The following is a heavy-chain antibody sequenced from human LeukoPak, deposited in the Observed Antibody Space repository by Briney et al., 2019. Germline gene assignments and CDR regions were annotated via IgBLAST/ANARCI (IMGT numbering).Heavy chain of an antibody. CDR3: ARDNGSGSYWYYYYYYYMDV. Sequence: SETLSLTCTVSGGSISSGSYYWSWIRQPAGTGLEWIGRIYTSGSTNYNPSLKSRVTISVDTSKNQFSLKLSSVTAADTAVYYCARDNGSGSYWYYYYYYYMDVWGKGTTVTISS. V-gene: IGHV4-61*02. CDR2: IYTSGST. J-gene: IGHJ6*03. CDR1: GGSISSGSYY. D-gene: IGHD3-10*01.